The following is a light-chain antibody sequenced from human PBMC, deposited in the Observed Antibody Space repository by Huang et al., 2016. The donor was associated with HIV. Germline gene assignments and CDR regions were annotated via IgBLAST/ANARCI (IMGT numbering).Light chain of an antibody. Sequence: DIQMTQSPSSLSASVGDIVTITCRTSDNLANSLNWYQQKSGAAPVLLIYGASNLQTGVASRFSGGGSGTDFTLTITNLRPEDFATYYCQQSHSIPHTFGQGTRLE. CDR3: QQSHSIPHT. J-gene: IGKJ2*01. V-gene: IGKV1-39*01. CDR1: DNLANS. CDR2: GAS.